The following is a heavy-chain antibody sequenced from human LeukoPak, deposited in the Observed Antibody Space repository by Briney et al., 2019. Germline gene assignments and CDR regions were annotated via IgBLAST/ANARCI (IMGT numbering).Heavy chain of an antibody. V-gene: IGHV4-34*01. D-gene: IGHD2-15*01. CDR3: ARGGSRIVVVVAARKPHYFDY. CDR1: GGSFSGYY. Sequence: PSETLSLTCAVYGGSFSGYYWSWIRQPPGEGLEWIGEINHSGSTNYNRSLKSRVTISVDTSKNQFSLELSSVTAADTAVYYCARGGSRIVVVVAARKPHYFDYWGQGTLVTVSS. J-gene: IGHJ4*02. CDR2: INHSGST.